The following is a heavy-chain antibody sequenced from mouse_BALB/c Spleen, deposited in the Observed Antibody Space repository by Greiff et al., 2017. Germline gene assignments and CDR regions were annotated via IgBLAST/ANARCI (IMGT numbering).Heavy chain of an antibody. D-gene: IGHD3-1*01. J-gene: IGHJ3*01. Sequence: VQLQQSGPELVKPGASVKISCKASGYTFTDYNMHWVKQSHGKSLEWIGYIYPYNGGTGYNQKFKSKATLTVDNSSSTAYMELRSLTSEDSAVYYCARQLGYRPWFAYWGQGTLVTVSA. V-gene: IGHV1S29*02. CDR1: GYTFTDYN. CDR2: IYPYNGGT. CDR3: ARQLGYRPWFAY.